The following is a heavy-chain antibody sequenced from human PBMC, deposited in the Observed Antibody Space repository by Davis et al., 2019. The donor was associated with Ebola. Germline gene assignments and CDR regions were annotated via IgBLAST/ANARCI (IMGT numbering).Heavy chain of an antibody. CDR1: GSTFSGYW. Sequence: HTGGSLRLSCAASGSTFSGYWMHWVRQAPGKGLVWVSRINSDGSITNYADSVKGRFTISRDDAKNALYLQMNSLRAEDTAVYYCALSNWFDPWGQGTLVTVSS. J-gene: IGHJ5*02. CDR3: ALSNWFDP. CDR2: INSDGSIT. V-gene: IGHV3-74*01.